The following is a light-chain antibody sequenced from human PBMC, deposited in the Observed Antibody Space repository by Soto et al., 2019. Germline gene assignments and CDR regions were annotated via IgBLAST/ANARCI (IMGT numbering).Light chain of an antibody. V-gene: IGKV3-11*01. Sequence: ENVLTQSPATLSLSPGERATLSCRASQSVKTYSAWYQQKPGQAPRLLIYDASNRATGIPARFSGSGSGTDFTLTISSLAPEDFAVYYCQSRSNWPPVLTFGGGTKVEIK. CDR3: QSRSNWPPVLT. CDR1: QSVKTY. J-gene: IGKJ4*01. CDR2: DAS.